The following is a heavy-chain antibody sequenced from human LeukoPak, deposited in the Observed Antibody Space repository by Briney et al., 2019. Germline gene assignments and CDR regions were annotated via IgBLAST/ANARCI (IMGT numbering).Heavy chain of an antibody. Sequence: GGSLRLSCAASGFTFSSYSMNWVRQAPGKGLEWVSSISSSSSYIYYADSVKGRFTISRDNAKNSLYLQTNSLRAEDTAVYYCARELGTRRSLDYWGQGTLVTVSS. V-gene: IGHV3-21*01. CDR1: GFTFSSYS. CDR3: ARELGTRRSLDY. J-gene: IGHJ4*02. CDR2: ISSSSSYI. D-gene: IGHD1-26*01.